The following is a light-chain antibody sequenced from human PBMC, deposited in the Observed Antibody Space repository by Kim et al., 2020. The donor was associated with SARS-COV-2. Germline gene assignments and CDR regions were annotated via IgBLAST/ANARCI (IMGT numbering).Light chain of an antibody. CDR3: NSRDSNNNVL. Sequence: SSELTQDPAVSVALGQTVRITCQGDSLRSYYATWYQQKPGQATILVIYGKNNRPSGIQDRFSGSSSGNTASLTITGTQAGDEADYYCNSRDSNNNVLFGGGTQLTVL. CDR2: GKN. V-gene: IGLV3-19*01. CDR1: SLRSYY. J-gene: IGLJ2*01.